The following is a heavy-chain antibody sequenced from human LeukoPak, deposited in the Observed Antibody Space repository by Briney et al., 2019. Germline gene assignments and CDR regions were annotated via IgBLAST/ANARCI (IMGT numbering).Heavy chain of an antibody. Sequence: GGSLRLSCAASGFTFSNYAMTWVRQAPGKGLEWVSRISGSGGSTHYADSVKGRFTISRDNSKNTLYLQMNSLRADDTAVYYCAKAPVGANYYDSSGYFDNWGQGTLVTVSS. CDR2: ISGSGGST. CDR3: AKAPVGANYYDSSGYFDN. D-gene: IGHD3-22*01. CDR1: GFTFSNYA. V-gene: IGHV3-23*01. J-gene: IGHJ4*02.